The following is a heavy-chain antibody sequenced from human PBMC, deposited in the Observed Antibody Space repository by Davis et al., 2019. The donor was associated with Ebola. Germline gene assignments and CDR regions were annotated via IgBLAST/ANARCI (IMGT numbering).Heavy chain of an antibody. CDR3: ARQQQLFGGGMDV. V-gene: IGHV1-3*01. Sequence: KFQGRVTITRDTSATTAYMELSSLRSEDTAVYYCARQQQLFGGGMDVWGQGTTVTVSS. J-gene: IGHJ6*02. D-gene: IGHD6-13*01.